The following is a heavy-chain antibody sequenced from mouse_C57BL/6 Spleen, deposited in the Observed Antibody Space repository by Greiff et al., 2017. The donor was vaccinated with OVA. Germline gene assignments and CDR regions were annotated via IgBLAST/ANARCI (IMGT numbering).Heavy chain of an antibody. CDR2: IYPGSGNT. CDR1: GYTFTDYY. Sequence: VQLQQSGAELVRPGASVKLSCKASGYTFTDYYINWVKQRPGQGLEWIARIYPGSGNTYYNEKFKGKATLTAEKSSSTAYMQLSSLTSEDSAVYFCAREDDGAMDYWGQGTSVTVSS. V-gene: IGHV1-76*01. D-gene: IGHD2-3*01. J-gene: IGHJ4*01. CDR3: AREDDGAMDY.